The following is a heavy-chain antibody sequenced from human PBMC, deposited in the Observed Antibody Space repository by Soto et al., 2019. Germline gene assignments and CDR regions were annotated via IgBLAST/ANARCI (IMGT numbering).Heavy chain of an antibody. D-gene: IGHD3-9*01. J-gene: IGHJ6*03. CDR1: GFTFSNAW. Sequence: GGSLRLSCAASGFTFSNAWMSWVRQAPGKGLEWVGRIKSKTDGGTTDYAAPVKGRFTISRDDSKNTLYLQMNSLKTEDTAVYYCTTLSDDNYYYYMDVWGKGTTVTVSS. CDR3: TTLSDDNYYYYMDV. CDR2: IKSKTDGGTT. V-gene: IGHV3-15*01.